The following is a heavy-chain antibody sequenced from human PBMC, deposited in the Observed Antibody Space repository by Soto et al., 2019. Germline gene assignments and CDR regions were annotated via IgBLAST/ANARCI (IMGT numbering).Heavy chain of an antibody. CDR1: GDSFGSYA. V-gene: IGHV1-69*13. CDR3: ARDQRLWFGELRVPNWFDP. CDR2: IIPVFGTT. J-gene: IGHJ5*02. D-gene: IGHD3-10*01. Sequence: ASVKVSCKASGDSFGSYAVSWVRQAPGQGLEWMGAIIPVFGTTNYTQKFQGRVTITADDSTTTAYMELSSLRSDDTAVYYCARDQRLWFGELRVPNWFDPWGQGTLVTVSS.